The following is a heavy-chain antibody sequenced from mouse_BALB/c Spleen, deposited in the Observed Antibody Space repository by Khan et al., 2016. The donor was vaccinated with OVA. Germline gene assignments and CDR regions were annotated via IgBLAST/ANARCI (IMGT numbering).Heavy chain of an antibody. D-gene: IGHD2-4*01. Sequence: QVQLQQSGPELVRPGASVKMSCKASGYTFTNYWMHWVQQRPGQGLEWIGMIAPSNSETWLNQKFKDKATLNVDKSSNTAYMQLSSLASEDSAVXYCARHDYGGFTYWGQGTLVTVSP. CDR2: IAPSNSET. V-gene: IGHV1-74*01. CDR1: GYTFTNYW. J-gene: IGHJ3*01. CDR3: ARHDYGGFTY.